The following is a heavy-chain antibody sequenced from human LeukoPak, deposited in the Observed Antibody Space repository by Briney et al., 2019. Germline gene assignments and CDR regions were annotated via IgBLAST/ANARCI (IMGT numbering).Heavy chain of an antibody. CDR3: ARVSMTTVTTRTYNWFDP. V-gene: IGHV1-2*02. J-gene: IGHJ5*02. CDR2: INPNSGGT. D-gene: IGHD4-17*01. Sequence: ASVKVSCKASGGTFSSYAISWVRQAPGQGLEWMGWINPNSGGTNYAQKFQGRVTMTRDTSISTAYMELSRLKSDDTAVYYCARVSMTTVTTRTYNWFDPWGQGTLVTVSS. CDR1: GGTFSSYA.